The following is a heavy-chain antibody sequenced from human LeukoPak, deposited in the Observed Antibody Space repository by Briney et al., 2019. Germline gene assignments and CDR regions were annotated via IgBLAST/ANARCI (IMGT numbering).Heavy chain of an antibody. V-gene: IGHV1-18*01. CDR1: GYPFTSYG. CDR3: ARGRYSYDSSCYLDY. Sequence: GASVKVSCKASGYPFTSYGISWVRQAPGQGLEWMGWISAYNGNTNYAQKLQGRVTMTTDTSTSTAYMELRSLRSDDTAVYYCARGRYSYDSSCYLDYWGQGTLVTVSS. J-gene: IGHJ4*02. D-gene: IGHD3-22*01. CDR2: ISAYNGNT.